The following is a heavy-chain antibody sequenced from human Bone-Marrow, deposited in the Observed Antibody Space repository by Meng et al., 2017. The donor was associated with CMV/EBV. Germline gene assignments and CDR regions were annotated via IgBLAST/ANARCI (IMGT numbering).Heavy chain of an antibody. D-gene: IGHD3-9*01. J-gene: IGHJ4*02. V-gene: IGHV3-33*01. CDR1: GFTFTYYA. Sequence: GGSLRLSCATSGFTFTYYAMHWVRQAPGKGLEWVAIIWYDASNKYYADSVKGRFTISRDNSKNTLYLQMNSLRAEDTAVYYCARDLTEDYWGQGTLVTVSS. CDR2: IWYDASNK. CDR3: ARDLTEDY.